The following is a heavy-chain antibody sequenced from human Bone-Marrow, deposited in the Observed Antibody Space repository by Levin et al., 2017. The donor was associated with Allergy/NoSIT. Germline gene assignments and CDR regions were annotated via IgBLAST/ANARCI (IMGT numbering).Heavy chain of an antibody. J-gene: IGHJ4*02. V-gene: IGHV4-59*01. CDR2: IYYSGST. Sequence: SQTLSLTCTVSGGSIRSSYWSWTRQPPGKGLEWIGYIYYSGSTNYNPSLKSRVTISVDTSKNQFSLKLSSVTAADTAVYYCAKGYTIFSDWGQGTLVTVSS. CDR3: AKGYTIFSD. CDR1: GGSIRSSY. D-gene: IGHD1-1*01.